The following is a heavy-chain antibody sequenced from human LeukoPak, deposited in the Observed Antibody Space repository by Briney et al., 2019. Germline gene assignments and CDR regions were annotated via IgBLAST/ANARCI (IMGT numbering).Heavy chain of an antibody. Sequence: KPSETLSLTCTVSGGSISSYYWSWIRQPPGKGLEWIGYIYYTGSTNYNPSLKSRVTISVDTSKNQFSLKLSSVTAADTAVHYCARREQLGFYYYMDVWGKGTTVTVSS. D-gene: IGHD6-13*01. CDR2: IYYTGST. V-gene: IGHV4-59*01. J-gene: IGHJ6*03. CDR3: ARREQLGFYYYMDV. CDR1: GGSISSYY.